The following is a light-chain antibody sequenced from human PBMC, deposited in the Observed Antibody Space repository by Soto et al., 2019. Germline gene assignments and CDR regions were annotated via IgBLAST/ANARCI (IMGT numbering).Light chain of an antibody. V-gene: IGLV1-40*01. CDR3: QSYDSSLSGVV. CDR2: GNS. Sequence: QPVLTQPPSVSGAPGQRVTISCTGSSSNIGAGYDVHWYQQLPGTAPKLLISGNSDRPSGVPDRFSASKSGTSASLAITVLQAEDEADYYCQSYDSSLSGVVFGGGTKLTVL. J-gene: IGLJ2*01. CDR1: SSNIGAGYD.